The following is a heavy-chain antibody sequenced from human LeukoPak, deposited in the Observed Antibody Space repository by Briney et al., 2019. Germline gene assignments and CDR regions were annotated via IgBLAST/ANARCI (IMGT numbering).Heavy chain of an antibody. D-gene: IGHD3-22*01. CDR2: INPNSGGT. CDR1: GYTFTGYY. V-gene: IGHV1-2*02. CDR3: ARDRYYYDSSGYYHNWFDP. Sequence: ASVKVSCKASGYTFTGYYMHWVRQAPGQGLEWMGWINPNSGGTNYAQKFQGRVTMTRDTSISTAYMELSRLRSDDTAVYYCARDRYYYDSSGYYHNWFDPWGQGTLVTVSS. J-gene: IGHJ5*02.